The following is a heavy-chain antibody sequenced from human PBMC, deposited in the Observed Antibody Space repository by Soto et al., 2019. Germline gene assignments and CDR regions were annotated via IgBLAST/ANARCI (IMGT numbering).Heavy chain of an antibody. D-gene: IGHD1-1*01. CDR2: IIPIFCTA. CDR1: GGTFSSYA. J-gene: IGHJ2*01. V-gene: IGHV1-69*01. Sequence: QVQLVQSGAEVKKPGSSVKVSCKASGGTFSSYAISWVRQAPGQGLEWMGGIIPIFCTANYAQKFQGRVTITADESTSTAYMELSSLRSEDTDVYYCARGINWHDAVEGYWYFDLWGRGTLVTVSS. CDR3: ARGINWHDAVEGYWYFDL.